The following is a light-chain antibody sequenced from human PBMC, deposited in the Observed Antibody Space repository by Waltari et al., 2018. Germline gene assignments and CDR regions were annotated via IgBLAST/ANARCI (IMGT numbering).Light chain of an antibody. V-gene: IGLV1-51*01. CDR2: ADN. CDR1: SSNIENNY. CDR3: GTWDTSLSAYV. Sequence: QSVLTQPPSVSAAPGQRVTISCSGSSSNIENNYVSWYQQLPGTAPKLFIFADNKRSSGLPDRFSGSKSGTSATLDITGLQTGDEADYYCGTWDTSLSAYVFGTGTKVTVL. J-gene: IGLJ1*01.